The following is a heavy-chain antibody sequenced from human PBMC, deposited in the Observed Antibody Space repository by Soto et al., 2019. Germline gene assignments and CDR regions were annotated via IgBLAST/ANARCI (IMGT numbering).Heavy chain of an antibody. D-gene: IGHD2-2*03. CDR1: GFTFSSYA. V-gene: IGHV3-30-3*01. CDR3: ARDKDGYCSSTSCYDSSYGMDV. Sequence: PGGSLRLSCAASGFTFSSYAMHWVRQAPGKGLEWVAVISYDGSNKYYADSVKGRFTISRDNSKNTLYLQMNSLRAEDTAVYYCARDKDGYCSSTSCYDSSYGMDVWGQGTTVTVSS. CDR2: ISYDGSNK. J-gene: IGHJ6*02.